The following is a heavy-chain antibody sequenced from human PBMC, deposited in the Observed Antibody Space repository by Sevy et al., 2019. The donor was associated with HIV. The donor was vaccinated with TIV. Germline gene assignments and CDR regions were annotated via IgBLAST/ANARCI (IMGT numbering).Heavy chain of an antibody. Sequence: ASVKVSCKASGGTFSSYAISWVRQAPGQGLEWMGGINPIFGTANYAQKFQGRVTVTADESTGTAYMELSSLRSEDTAVYYCARGLIATRRGGGYYFDYWGQGTLVTVSS. V-gene: IGHV1-69*13. CDR2: INPIFGTA. CDR1: GGTFSSYA. CDR3: ARGLIATRRGGGYYFDY. J-gene: IGHJ4*02. D-gene: IGHD6-6*01.